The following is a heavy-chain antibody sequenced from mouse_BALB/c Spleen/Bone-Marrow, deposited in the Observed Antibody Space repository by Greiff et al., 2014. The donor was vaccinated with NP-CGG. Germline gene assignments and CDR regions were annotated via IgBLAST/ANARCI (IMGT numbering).Heavy chain of an antibody. V-gene: IGHV1-80*01. CDR2: IYPGDGDT. J-gene: IGHJ2*01. CDR3: ARGGRLTGYYFDY. D-gene: IGHD4-1*01. Sequence: QVQLQQSGAEPVRPGSSVKISCKASGYAFSSYWMNWVKQRPGQGLEWIGQIYPGDGDTNYNGNFKDKATLTTDKSSTTAYMQLSSLTSEDSAVYFCARGGRLTGYYFDYWGQGTTLTVSS. CDR1: GYAFSSYW.